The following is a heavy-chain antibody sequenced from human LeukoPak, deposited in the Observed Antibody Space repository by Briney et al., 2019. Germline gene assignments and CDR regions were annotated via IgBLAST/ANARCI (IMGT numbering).Heavy chain of an antibody. Sequence: GGSLRLSCAASGFTFSIYSMNWVRQAPGKGLEWLSSITSSSNYIYYADSVKGRFTISRDNVQNSLYLQMNSLRTEDTSLYYCAKEYSGSYWYFDYWGQGTLVTVSS. CDR3: AKEYSGSYWYFDY. J-gene: IGHJ4*02. CDR2: ITSSSNYI. V-gene: IGHV3-21*01. D-gene: IGHD1-26*01. CDR1: GFTFSIYS.